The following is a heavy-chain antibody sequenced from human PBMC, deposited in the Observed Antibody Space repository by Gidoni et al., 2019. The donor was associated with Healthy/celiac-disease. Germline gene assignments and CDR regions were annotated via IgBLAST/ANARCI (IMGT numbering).Heavy chain of an antibody. J-gene: IGHJ3*02. CDR1: GFTFSSYA. Sequence: EVQLLESGGGLVQPGGSLRLSSAASGFTFSSYAMSWVRQAPGKGLEWVSAISGSGGSTYYADSVKGRFTISRDNSKNTLYLQMNSLRAEDTAVYYCAKELTGYYSHPDAFDIWGQGTMVTVSS. D-gene: IGHD3-9*01. V-gene: IGHV3-23*01. CDR2: ISGSGGST. CDR3: AKELTGYYSHPDAFDI.